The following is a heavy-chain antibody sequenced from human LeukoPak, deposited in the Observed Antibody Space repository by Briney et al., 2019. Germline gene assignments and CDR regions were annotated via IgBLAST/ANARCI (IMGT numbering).Heavy chain of an antibody. CDR1: GFTFSTYW. D-gene: IGHD7-27*01. CDR2: IKRKTDAGTT. CDR3: TTGNWGPY. Sequence: PGGSLRLSCSASGFTFSTYWMSWVRQAPGKGLEWVGRIKRKTDAGTTDYAAPVKGRFTISRDDSKNTLYLQMNSLKTEDTAVYYCTTGNWGPYWGQGTLVTVSS. V-gene: IGHV3-15*01. J-gene: IGHJ4*02.